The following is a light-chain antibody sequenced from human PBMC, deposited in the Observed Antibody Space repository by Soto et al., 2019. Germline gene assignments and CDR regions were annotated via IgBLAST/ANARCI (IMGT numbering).Light chain of an antibody. CDR1: QDISNR. V-gene: IGKV1-33*01. CDR2: DAS. J-gene: IGKJ2*01. Sequence: DIQMTQSPSSLSASVGDRITITCQASQDISNRLNWYHQKPGKAPNLLIYDASNLAAGVPSGLSGSRSGKHFTFTITSLQPEDIGTYYCQNCFTVPYTFGQGTKVDIK. CDR3: QNCFTVPYT.